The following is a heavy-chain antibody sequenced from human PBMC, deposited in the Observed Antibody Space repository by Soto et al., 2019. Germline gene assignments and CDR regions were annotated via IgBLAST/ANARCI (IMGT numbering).Heavy chain of an antibody. CDR2: ISGSGGST. Sequence: EVQRLESGGGLVQPGGSLRLSCAASGFTFSSYAMSWVRQAPGKGLEWVSAISGSGGSTYYADSVKGRFTISRDNSKNTLDLQMNSLRAEDTAVYYCALHGSGYDPRGDFDYWGQGTLVTVSS. CDR3: ALHGSGYDPRGDFDY. V-gene: IGHV3-23*01. CDR1: GFTFSSYA. J-gene: IGHJ4*02. D-gene: IGHD5-12*01.